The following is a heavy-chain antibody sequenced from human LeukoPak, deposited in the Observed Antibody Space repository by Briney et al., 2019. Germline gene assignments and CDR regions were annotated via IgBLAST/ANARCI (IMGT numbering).Heavy chain of an antibody. CDR2: IRSDGSDE. V-gene: IGHV3-74*01. CDR3: ARDSGTYYSNYFDY. Sequence: GGSLRLSCATSGFPFTETWMHWVHQVPGKGLVWVSRIRSDGSDERYAEAVRGRFTISRDNAKNTLYLQMNSLRAEDTAVYYCARDSGTYYSNYFDYWGQGTLVTVSS. J-gene: IGHJ4*02. CDR1: GFPFTETW. D-gene: IGHD1-26*01.